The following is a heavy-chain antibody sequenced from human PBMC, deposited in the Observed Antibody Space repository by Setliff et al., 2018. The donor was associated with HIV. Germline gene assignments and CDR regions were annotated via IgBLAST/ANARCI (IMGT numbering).Heavy chain of an antibody. CDR1: GGSVSSGPYY. V-gene: IGHV4-39*02. J-gene: IGHJ4*02. CDR3: GRDVGYSGWYFVLGYFNS. CDR2: VSHSGDN. D-gene: IGHD6-19*01. Sequence: PSETLSLTCTVSGGSVSSGPYYWGWVRLSPGRGLEWIGSVSHSGDNYYSPARKNRDSMSIDTSKSQFSLKLDSVIVDDTALYHGGRDVGYSGWYFVLGYFNSWGQGALVTVSS.